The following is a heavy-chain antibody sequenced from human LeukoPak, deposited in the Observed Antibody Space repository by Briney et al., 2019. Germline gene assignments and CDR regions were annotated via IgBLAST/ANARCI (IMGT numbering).Heavy chain of an antibody. Sequence: SGGSLRLSCAASGFTFSNAWMSWVRQAPGKGLEWVGRIKSKTDGGTTDYAAPVKGRFTISRDDSKNTLYLQMNSLKTEGTAVYYCTTYYYDSSAVDYWGQGTLVTVSS. CDR3: TTYYYDSSAVDY. D-gene: IGHD3-22*01. CDR1: GFTFSNAW. V-gene: IGHV3-15*01. CDR2: IKSKTDGGTT. J-gene: IGHJ4*02.